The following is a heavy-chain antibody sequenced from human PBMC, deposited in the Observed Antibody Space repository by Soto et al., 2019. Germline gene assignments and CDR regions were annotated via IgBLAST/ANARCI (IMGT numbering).Heavy chain of an antibody. V-gene: IGHV3-23*01. D-gene: IGHD1-7*01. CDR3: AKEKTTLYYYHGVDV. CDR2: INSAGAT. CDR1: GFNSSNYC. J-gene: IGHJ6*02. Sequence: EVQLLESGGDLIQPGKFLRIFCSASGFNSSNYCMGWVRQAPREGLEGVSAINSAGATDYADSVKGRFTISRDNSKNMVFLQMNSLRAEDTAVYYCAKEKTTLYYYHGVDVWGQGTTVTVSS.